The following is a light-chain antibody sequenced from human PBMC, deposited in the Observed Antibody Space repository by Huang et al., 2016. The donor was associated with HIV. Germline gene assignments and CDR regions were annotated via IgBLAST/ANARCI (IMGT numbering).Light chain of an antibody. Sequence: EIVLTQSPATLSLSPGERATLSCRAGQSVSKDLAWYQQKPAQAPRLLVYDASNRATGVPARFSGSGSGTDFTLTISGLEPEDSAVYYCQQRGKWPLTFGGGTKVEI. CDR2: DAS. CDR3: QQRGKWPLT. CDR1: QSVSKD. V-gene: IGKV3-11*01. J-gene: IGKJ4*01.